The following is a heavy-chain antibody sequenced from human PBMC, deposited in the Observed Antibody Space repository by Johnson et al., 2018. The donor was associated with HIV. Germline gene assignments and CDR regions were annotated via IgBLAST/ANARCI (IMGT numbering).Heavy chain of an antibody. CDR1: GFTFSSYG. CDR2: ISWNSGSV. Sequence: PLVESGGGVVQPGRSLRLSCTASGFTFSSYGMHWVRQAPGKGLVWVSGISWNSGSVDYADSVKGRFSISRDNAKNSLYLQMNSLRTEDTTFYYCAKDTRYYDSSGYPTEAFDIWGQGTMVTVSS. V-gene: IGHV3-9*01. CDR3: AKDTRYYDSSGYPTEAFDI. D-gene: IGHD3-22*01. J-gene: IGHJ3*02.